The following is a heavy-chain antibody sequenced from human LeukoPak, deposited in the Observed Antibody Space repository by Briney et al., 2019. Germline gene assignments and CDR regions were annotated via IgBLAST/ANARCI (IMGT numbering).Heavy chain of an antibody. CDR1: GGSFSGYY. V-gene: IGHV4-34*01. J-gene: IGHJ3*02. CDR2: ISHSGST. CDR3: ARGFDYYDTRYNAFDI. Sequence: SETLSLTCAVYGGSFSGYYWSWIRQPPGKGLEWIGEISHSGSTNYNPSLKSRVTISVDTSKNQFSLKLSSVTAADTAVYYCARGFDYYDTRYNAFDIWGQGTMVTVSS. D-gene: IGHD3-22*01.